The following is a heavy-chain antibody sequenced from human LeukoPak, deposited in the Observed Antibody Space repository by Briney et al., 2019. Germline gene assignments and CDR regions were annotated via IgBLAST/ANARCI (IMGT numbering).Heavy chain of an antibody. J-gene: IGHJ6*02. V-gene: IGHV1-2*02. Sequence: GASVKVSCKASGYIFTGHFIHWGRQAPGQGLEWMGWITPETGGTNYAQKFEGRVTMTRDTSITTAYMELSRVRYDDTAVYYCAREERESGGMDVWGQGTTVTVSS. CDR3: AREERESGGMDV. D-gene: IGHD1-26*01. CDR1: GYIFTGHF. CDR2: ITPETGGT.